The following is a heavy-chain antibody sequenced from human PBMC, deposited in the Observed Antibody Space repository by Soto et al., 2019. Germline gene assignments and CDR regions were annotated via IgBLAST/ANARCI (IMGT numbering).Heavy chain of an antibody. V-gene: IGHV3-23*01. J-gene: IGHJ1*01. Sequence: PGGSLRLSCAASGFTFISYAMSWVRQAPGKGLEWVSAISGSGGSTYYADSVKGRLTISRDNAKNSLYLQLSSLRVEDTAVYYCARTVGGTAYWGQGTLVTVSS. CDR3: ARTVGGTAY. D-gene: IGHD1-26*01. CDR2: ISGSGGST. CDR1: GFTFISYA.